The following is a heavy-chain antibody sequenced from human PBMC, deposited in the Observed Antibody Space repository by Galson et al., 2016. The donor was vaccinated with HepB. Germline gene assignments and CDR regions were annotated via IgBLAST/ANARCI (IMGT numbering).Heavy chain of an antibody. CDR3: ARDGIVVVGLDAFDI. D-gene: IGHD3-22*01. CDR2: IIPIYDTA. CDR1: GGTLSSYD. Sequence: SVKVSCKASGGTLSSYDISWVRQAPGQGLEWMGGIIPIYDTANYAQKFQGRVTITADKSTSTVYMGLSSLTSEDTAVYHCARDGIVVVGLDAFDIWGQGTVVTVSS. V-gene: IGHV1-69*06. J-gene: IGHJ3*02.